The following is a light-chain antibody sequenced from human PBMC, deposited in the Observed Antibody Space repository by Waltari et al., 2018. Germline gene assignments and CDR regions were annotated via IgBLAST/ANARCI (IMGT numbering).Light chain of an antibody. J-gene: IGLJ3*02. CDR2: ENN. CDR1: RLNIENKY. CDR3: GTWDTSLSVWV. V-gene: IGLV1-51*02. Sequence: QSVLTQPPSVSAAPRPKVTISCSGSRLNIENKYVSRYQQFPGKAPKLLIYENNKRPSGIPDRCSGSKSGTSATLGITGLQTGDEADYYCGTWDTSLSVWVFGGGTKLTVL.